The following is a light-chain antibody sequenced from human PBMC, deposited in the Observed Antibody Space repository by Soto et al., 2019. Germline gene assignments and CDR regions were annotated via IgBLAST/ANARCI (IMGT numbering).Light chain of an antibody. Sequence: QSVLTQPASVSGSPGQSITISCTGTSSDIGGYNFVSWYQHHPGKAPKLMIYDVSKRPSGVPDRFSGSKSGNTASLTISGLQAEDEADYYCCSYAGSYTPWVFGGGTKLTVL. V-gene: IGLV2-11*01. CDR1: SSDIGGYNF. CDR3: CSYAGSYTPWV. J-gene: IGLJ3*02. CDR2: DVS.